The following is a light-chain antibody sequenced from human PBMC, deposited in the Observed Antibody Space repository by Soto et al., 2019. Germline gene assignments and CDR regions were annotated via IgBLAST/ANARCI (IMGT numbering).Light chain of an antibody. Sequence: EIVLTQSPGTLSLSPGERATLSCRASQSVSSNYLGWYLQRPGQAPRLLIYTASSRATGIPDRFSGSGSGTDFTLTISRLEPEDSAVYYCQQYGSSPINFGQGTRLEI. J-gene: IGKJ5*01. CDR1: QSVSSNY. CDR2: TAS. V-gene: IGKV3-20*01. CDR3: QQYGSSPIN.